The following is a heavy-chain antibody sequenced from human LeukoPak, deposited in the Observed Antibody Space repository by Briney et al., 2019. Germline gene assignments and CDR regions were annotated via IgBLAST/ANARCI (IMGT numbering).Heavy chain of an antibody. Sequence: PSETLSLTCTVSGGSISSYYWSWIRQPPGKGLEWIGYIYYSGSTNYNPSLKSRVTISVDTSKNQFSLKLSSVTAADTAVYYCGGRYSIQGAFDIWGQGTMVTVSS. J-gene: IGHJ3*02. CDR3: GGRYSIQGAFDI. V-gene: IGHV4-59*08. D-gene: IGHD2-15*01. CDR2: IYYSGST. CDR1: GGSISSYY.